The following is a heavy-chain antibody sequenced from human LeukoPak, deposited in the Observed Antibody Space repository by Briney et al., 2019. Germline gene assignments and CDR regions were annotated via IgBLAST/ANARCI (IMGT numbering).Heavy chain of an antibody. Sequence: SETLSLTCTVSGGSINSSSYYWGWIRQPPGKGLEWIVSMYYSGSTYYNPSLKSRVTISVDTSKNQFSLKLSSVTAADTAVYYCARHLRFLEWLLFGWFDPWGQGTLVTVSS. CDR1: GGSINSSSYY. D-gene: IGHD3-3*01. J-gene: IGHJ5*02. CDR2: MYYSGST. CDR3: ARHLRFLEWLLFGWFDP. V-gene: IGHV4-39*01.